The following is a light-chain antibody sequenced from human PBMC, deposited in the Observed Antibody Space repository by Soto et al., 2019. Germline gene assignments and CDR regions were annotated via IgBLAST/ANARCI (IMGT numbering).Light chain of an antibody. J-gene: IGKJ5*01. CDR2: DAS. Sequence: EIVLTQSPATLSLSPGERATLSCRASQSVRTYLAWYQQKPGQAPRLLIYDASNRATGIPARFSGSGSGTDFTLTISSLEPEDFAVYYCRQRSNWSITFGQGTRLEIK. CDR1: QSVRTY. V-gene: IGKV3-11*01. CDR3: RQRSNWSIT.